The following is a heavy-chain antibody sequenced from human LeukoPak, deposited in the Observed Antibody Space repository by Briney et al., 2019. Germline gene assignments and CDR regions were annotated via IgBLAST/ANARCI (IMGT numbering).Heavy chain of an antibody. D-gene: IGHD1-1*01. CDR3: ARAATGATLLSTYFDY. CDR2: FYYSGST. CDR1: GGSISSYY. V-gene: IGHV4-59*12. Sequence: SETLFLTCTVSGGSISSYYLSWIRQPPGKGLEWIGYFYYSGSTNYSPSLKSRLTISGDTSKNQFSLKVNSVTAADTAVYYCARAATGATLLSTYFDYWGQGTLVTVSS. J-gene: IGHJ4*02.